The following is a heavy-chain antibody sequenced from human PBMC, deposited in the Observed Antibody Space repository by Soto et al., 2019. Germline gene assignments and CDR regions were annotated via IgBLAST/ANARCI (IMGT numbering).Heavy chain of an antibody. CDR1: DGSRTSGAYH. V-gene: IGHV4-30-4*01. CDR3: ARERDGYGISYYAMDG. CDR2: IYYSGYT. D-gene: IGHD3-16*01. Sequence: PSETRSLTCPVSDGSRTSGAYHWRWIRQSPGKGLEWIGYIYYSGYTYYNPSLKSRLTMSVDMAKSQFSLSLTSVIAADTAVYFCARERDGYGISYYAMDGWGQGTTVTVSS. J-gene: IGHJ6*02.